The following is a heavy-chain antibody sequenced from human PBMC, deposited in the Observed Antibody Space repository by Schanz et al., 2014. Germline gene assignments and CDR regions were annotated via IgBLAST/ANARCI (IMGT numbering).Heavy chain of an antibody. CDR2: TSHDGSFT. D-gene: IGHD2-15*01. CDR1: GFTFSDSW. CDR3: AKESEIVVVVGTSMSGDFHH. V-gene: IGHV3-74*01. Sequence: EVQLVESGGGLIQPGGSLRLSCAASGFTFSDSWMHWVRQAPGKGLVWVSRTSHDGSFTTFADSVKGRFTISRDNLKNTVYLQMNSLRAGDTAVYFCAKESEIVVVVGTSMSGDFHHWGQGTLVTVSS. J-gene: IGHJ1*01.